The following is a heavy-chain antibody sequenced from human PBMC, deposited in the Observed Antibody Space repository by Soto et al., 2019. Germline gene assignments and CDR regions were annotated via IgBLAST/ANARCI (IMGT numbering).Heavy chain of an antibody. J-gene: IGHJ4*02. Sequence: QVQLVESGGGVVQPGRSLRLSCAVSGFTVSTYGMHWVRQAPGKGLEGVAVISRDGGTKYYADSVKGRVTISRDNSRNTLFLEMNSLRGDDMAVYYCTGEVASGYWGQGTLVTVSS. D-gene: IGHD2-8*02. V-gene: IGHV3-30*03. CDR3: TGEVASGY. CDR2: ISRDGGTK. CDR1: GFTVSTYG.